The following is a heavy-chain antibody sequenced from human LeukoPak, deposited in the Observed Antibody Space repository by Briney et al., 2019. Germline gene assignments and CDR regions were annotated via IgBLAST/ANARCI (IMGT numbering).Heavy chain of an antibody. CDR2: INWNGGST. CDR1: GFTFDDYG. V-gene: IGHV3-20*04. D-gene: IGHD3-22*01. CDR3: TATYYYDSSGSVTQANFDY. J-gene: IGHJ4*02. Sequence: GGSLRLSCAASGFTFDDYGMNWVRQVPGKGLEWVSSINWNGGSTGYADSVKGRFTISRDNAKNSLYLQMNSLRAEDTAVYYCTATYYYDSSGSVTQANFDYWGQGTLVTVSS.